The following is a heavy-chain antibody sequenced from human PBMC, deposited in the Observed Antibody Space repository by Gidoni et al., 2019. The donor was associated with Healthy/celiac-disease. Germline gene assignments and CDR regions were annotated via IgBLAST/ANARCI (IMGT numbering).Heavy chain of an antibody. J-gene: IGHJ4*02. V-gene: IGHV4-39*01. CDR3: AVGYSYGPGYFDY. D-gene: IGHD5-18*01. CDR2: IYYSGST. Sequence: QLQLQESGPGLVKPSETLSLTSTLSGGSISSRSYYWGWIRQPPGKGLEWIGSIYYSGSTYYNPSLKSRVTISVDTSKNQFSLKLSSVTAADTAVYYCAVGYSYGPGYFDYWGQGTLVTVSS. CDR1: GGSISSRSYY.